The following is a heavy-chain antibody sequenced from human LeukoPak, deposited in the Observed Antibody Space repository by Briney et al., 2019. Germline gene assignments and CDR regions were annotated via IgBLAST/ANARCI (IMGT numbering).Heavy chain of an antibody. V-gene: IGHV3-20*04. Sequence: PGGSLRLSCAASGFTFDDYGMSWVRQAPGKGLEWVSGINWNGGSTGYADSVKGRFTISRDNSKNTLYLQMNSLRAEDTAVYYCAKDPRYSSGWQLYLFMDVWGKGTTVTVSS. J-gene: IGHJ6*03. CDR2: INWNGGST. D-gene: IGHD6-19*01. CDR1: GFTFDDYG. CDR3: AKDPRYSSGWQLYLFMDV.